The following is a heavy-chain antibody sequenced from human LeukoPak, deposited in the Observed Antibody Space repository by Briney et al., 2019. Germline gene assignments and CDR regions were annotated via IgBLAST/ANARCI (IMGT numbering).Heavy chain of an antibody. V-gene: IGHV1-18*01. CDR1: GYTFTSYG. CDR2: IGAYNGNT. J-gene: IGHJ5*02. Sequence: ASVTVSCKASGYTFTSYGISWVRQAPGQGLEWMGWIGAYNGNTNYAQKLQGRVTITRDTSASTAYMELSSLRSEDTAVYYCARDESSGGYDLTHNWFDPWGQGTLVTVSS. CDR3: ARDESSGGYDLTHNWFDP. D-gene: IGHD5-12*01.